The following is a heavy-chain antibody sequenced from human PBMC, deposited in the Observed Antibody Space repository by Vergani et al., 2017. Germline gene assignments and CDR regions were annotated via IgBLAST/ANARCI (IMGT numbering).Heavy chain of an antibody. J-gene: IGHJ6*02. CDR3: ARDTVVTPTRKYYHYQAVDV. CDR1: GFSFRTFS. V-gene: IGHV3-74*03. D-gene: IGHD4-23*01. CDR2: ISPDGRTT. Sequence: DVDLVESGGGFVQPGGSRRLSCAASGFSFRTFSMFWVRQPPGKGLAWVSKISPDGRTTEYADSVRGRFTISRDNANSMLYLQMNSLRDDDTAVYYCARDTVVTPTRKYYHYQAVDVWGQGTTVTVSS.